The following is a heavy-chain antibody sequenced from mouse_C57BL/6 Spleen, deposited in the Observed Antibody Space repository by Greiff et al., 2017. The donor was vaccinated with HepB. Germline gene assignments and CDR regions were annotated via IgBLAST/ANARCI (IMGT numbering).Heavy chain of an antibody. Sequence: VQLQQPGAELVKPGASVKLSCKASGYTFTSYWMQWVKQRPGQGLEWIGEIDPSDSYTNYNQKFKGKATLTVDTSSSTAYMQLSSLTSEDSAVYYCARGSTMITTVYYYAMDYWGQGTSVTVSS. V-gene: IGHV1-50*01. D-gene: IGHD2-4*01. J-gene: IGHJ4*01. CDR2: IDPSDSYT. CDR3: ARGSTMITTVYYYAMDY. CDR1: GYTFTSYW.